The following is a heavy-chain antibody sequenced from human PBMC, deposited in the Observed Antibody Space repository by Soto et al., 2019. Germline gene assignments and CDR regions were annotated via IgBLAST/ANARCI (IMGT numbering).Heavy chain of an antibody. V-gene: IGHV1-18*01. J-gene: IGHJ3*01. CDR1: GYTFINYG. CDR3: ARWSAIVGGAEALDV. D-gene: IGHD1-26*01. CDR2: LSAYNGDT. Sequence: QVQLVQSGAEVKKPGASVRVSCKTSGYTFINYGITWVRQAPGQGLERMGWLSAYNGDTSSSEKLKDRFTMTTDTATNTVYMDLRCLTSDDTAVYYCARWSAIVGGAEALDVWGQGTMVIVSS.